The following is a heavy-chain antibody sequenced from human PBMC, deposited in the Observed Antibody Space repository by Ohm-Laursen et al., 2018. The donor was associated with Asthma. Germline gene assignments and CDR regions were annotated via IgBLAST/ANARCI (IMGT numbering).Heavy chain of an antibody. V-gene: IGHV1-3*01. D-gene: IGHD2-8*01. CDR2: INAGNGNT. CDR1: GYTFTSYA. J-gene: IGHJ6*02. CDR3: ARDKPENEVNGYYYGMDV. Sequence: SVKVSCKASGYTFTSYAMHWVRQAPGQRLEWMGWINAGNGNTKYSQKFQGRVTITRDTSASTAYMELSSLRSEDTAVYYCARDKPENEVNGYYYGMDVWGQGTTVTVSS.